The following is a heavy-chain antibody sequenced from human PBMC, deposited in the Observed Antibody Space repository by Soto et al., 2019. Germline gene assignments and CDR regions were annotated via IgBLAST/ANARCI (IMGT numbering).Heavy chain of an antibody. CDR1: GYPISNGYY. CDR2: ISHRGST. Sequence: SETLSLTCVVSGYPISNGYYWGWIRQPPGKGLEWIGTISHRGSTSYNPSLASRITMSVDTSKNQFSLMVTSLTAADTAIYFCTRGVRGYISYWGHGTLVTVSS. D-gene: IGHD5-18*01. V-gene: IGHV4-38-2*01. J-gene: IGHJ4*01. CDR3: TRGVRGYISY.